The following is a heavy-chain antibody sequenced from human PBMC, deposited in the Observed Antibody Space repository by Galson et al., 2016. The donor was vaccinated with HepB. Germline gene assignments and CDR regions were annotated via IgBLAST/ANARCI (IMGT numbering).Heavy chain of an antibody. Sequence: SLRLSCAASGFVFSNFDMHWVRQATGRGLEWVSAIGSAGDTYYPGSVKGRFTISRDNAKNSLYLQMNSLRAGDTAVYHCARGRGPMDVWGKGTTVTVSS. J-gene: IGHJ6*03. V-gene: IGHV3-13*01. CDR2: IGSAGDT. CDR3: ARGRGPMDV. CDR1: GFVFSNFD.